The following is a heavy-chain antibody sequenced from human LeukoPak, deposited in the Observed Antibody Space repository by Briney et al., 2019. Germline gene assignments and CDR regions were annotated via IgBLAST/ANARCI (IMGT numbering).Heavy chain of an antibody. CDR1: GYTFTDYY. J-gene: IGHJ4*02. V-gene: IGHV1-2*02. D-gene: IGHD6-19*01. Sequence: ASVKVSCKASGYTFTDYYMHWVRQAPGQGLEWMGWINPNSGGTNYAQKFQGRVTMTRDTSISTAYMELSRLRSDDTAVYYCAGDIRYIAVAGIIYYFDYWGQGTLVTVSS. CDR3: AGDIRYIAVAGIIYYFDY. CDR2: INPNSGGT.